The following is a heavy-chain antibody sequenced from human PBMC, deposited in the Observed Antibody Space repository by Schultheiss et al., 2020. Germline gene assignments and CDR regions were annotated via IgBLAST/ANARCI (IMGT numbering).Heavy chain of an antibody. D-gene: IGHD5-18*01. CDR1: GGSISSSSYY. CDR3: ARVDTAMVTGFGAFDI. V-gene: IGHV4-39*07. CDR2: IYYSGST. Sequence: SETLSLTCTVSGGSISSSSYYWGWIRQPPGKGLEWIGSIYYSGSTYYNPSLKSLVTISVDTSKNQFSLKLSSVTAADTAVYYCARVDTAMVTGFGAFDIWGQGTMVTVSS. J-gene: IGHJ3*02.